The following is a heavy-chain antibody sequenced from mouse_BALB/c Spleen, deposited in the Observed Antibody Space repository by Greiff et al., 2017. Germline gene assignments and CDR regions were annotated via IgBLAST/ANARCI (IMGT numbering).Heavy chain of an antibody. Sequence: VKLMESGAELMKPGASVKISCKATGYTFSSYWIEWVKQRPGHGLEWIGEILPGSGSTNYNEKFKGKATFTADTSSNTAYMQLSSLTSEDSAVYYCARRSYYGNYFDYWGQGTTLTVSS. D-gene: IGHD2-10*01. J-gene: IGHJ2*01. CDR2: ILPGSGST. CDR1: GYTFSSYW. V-gene: IGHV1-9*01. CDR3: ARRSYYGNYFDY.